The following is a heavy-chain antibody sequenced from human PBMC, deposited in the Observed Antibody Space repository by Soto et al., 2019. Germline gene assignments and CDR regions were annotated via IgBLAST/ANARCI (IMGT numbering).Heavy chain of an antibody. CDR2: ISGSVDST. D-gene: IGHD2-2*01. J-gene: IGHJ6*02. CDR1: GYPFSMYA. CDR3: AKSPSRDPYVMDF. Sequence: PGWYPRLSCAASGYPFSMYAMTWVRQAPGKGLEWVSAISGSVDSTYYADSVKGRFTISRDNSKKTVYLEMNSLRVEDTAVYHCAKSPSRDPYVMDFCGQGTTVILPS. V-gene: IGHV3-23*01.